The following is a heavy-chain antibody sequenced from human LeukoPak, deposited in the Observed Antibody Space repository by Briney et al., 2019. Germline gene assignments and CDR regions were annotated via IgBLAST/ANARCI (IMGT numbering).Heavy chain of an antibody. CDR1: GFTFSSYE. CDR3: ASIVVVPAAIS. CDR2: ISSSGSTI. Sequence: GGSLRLSCAASGFTFSSYEMNWVRQAPGKGLEWVSYISSSGSTIYHADSVKGRFTISRDNAKNSLYLQMNSLRAEDTAVYYCASIVVVPAAISWGQGTLVTVSS. V-gene: IGHV3-48*03. J-gene: IGHJ5*02. D-gene: IGHD2-2*02.